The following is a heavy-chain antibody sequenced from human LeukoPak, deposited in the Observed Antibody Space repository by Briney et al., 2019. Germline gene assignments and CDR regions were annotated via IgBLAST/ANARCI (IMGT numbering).Heavy chain of an antibody. CDR2: IYTSGSI. D-gene: IGHD3-10*01. V-gene: IGHV4-4*07. CDR3: ARVKSSTRGPYYHYYMDV. Sequence: SEALSLTCTVSGRPISRYDWSWIRQPAGKGLEGSGRIYTSGSIIHNPSLKSLVTISVDKSKNQLSLKVNSVTAADTAVYYCARVKSSTRGPYYHYYMDVWGKGATVIVSS. CDR1: GRPISRYD. J-gene: IGHJ6*03.